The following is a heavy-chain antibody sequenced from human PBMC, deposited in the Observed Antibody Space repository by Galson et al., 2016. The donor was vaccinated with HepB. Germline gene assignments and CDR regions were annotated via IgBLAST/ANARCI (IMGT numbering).Heavy chain of an antibody. CDR1: AFVFSDYY. J-gene: IGHJ5*02. CDR2: ISRTGNTI. V-gene: IGHV3-11*01. CDR3: VRVSAEGVYYDSWSGYPDL. D-gene: IGHD3-3*01. Sequence: SLRLSCAASAFVFSDYYMTWIRQAPGKGLEWVAYISRTGNTIYYAESLRGRFIISRDNAENSLYLQMNNGRVEETAVYYCVRVSAEGVYYDSWSGYPDLWGQGTLLTVSS.